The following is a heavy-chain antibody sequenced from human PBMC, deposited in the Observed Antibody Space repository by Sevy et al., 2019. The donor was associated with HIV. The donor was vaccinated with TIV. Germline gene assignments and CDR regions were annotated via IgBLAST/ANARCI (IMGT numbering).Heavy chain of an antibody. V-gene: IGHV2-5*01. D-gene: IGHD3-22*01. CDR2: IYWNDDR. Sequence: SGPTLVNPTQTLTLTCTFSGFSLSTTEVGVGWIRQPPGKALEWLALIYWNDDRRYSPSLKSRLTITKDSSKNQVVLTMTCMDPVDTATYYCVHTSYDTSGYYNHDAFDIWGQGTMVTVSS. CDR1: GFSLSTTEVG. J-gene: IGHJ3*02. CDR3: VHTSYDTSGYYNHDAFDI.